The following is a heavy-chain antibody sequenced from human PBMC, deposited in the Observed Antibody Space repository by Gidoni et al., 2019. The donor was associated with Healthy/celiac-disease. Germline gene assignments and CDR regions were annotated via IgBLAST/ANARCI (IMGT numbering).Heavy chain of an antibody. V-gene: IGHV1-69*01. Sequence: QVQLVQSGAEVKKPGSSVKVSCKASGGNFSSYAISWVRQAPGQGLEWMGGIIPSFGTANYAQKFQGRVTITADESTSTAYMELSSLRSEDTAVYYCARAADYYYGMDVWGQGTTVTVSS. CDR1: GGNFSSYA. J-gene: IGHJ6*02. CDR3: ARAADYYYGMDV. CDR2: IIPSFGTA.